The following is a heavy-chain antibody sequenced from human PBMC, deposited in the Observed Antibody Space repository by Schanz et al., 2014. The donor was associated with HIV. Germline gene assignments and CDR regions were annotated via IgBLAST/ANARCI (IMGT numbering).Heavy chain of an antibody. J-gene: IGHJ4*02. CDR3: VKRGSEAYSDTWFADS. Sequence: VQLVESGGGVVQPGRSLRLSCAASGFTFRETVVSWVRQAPGKGLEWIASISSTSTYRFYAASVKGRFTISRDNSEDTLYLQMNSLGVDDSAMYYCVKRGSEAYSDTWFADSWGQGTLVTVSS. D-gene: IGHD3-10*01. V-gene: IGHV3-23*04. CDR2: ISSTSTYR. CDR1: GFTFRETV.